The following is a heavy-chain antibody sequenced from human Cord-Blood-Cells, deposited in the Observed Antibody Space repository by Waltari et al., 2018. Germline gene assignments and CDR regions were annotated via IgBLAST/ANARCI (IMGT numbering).Heavy chain of an antibody. CDR2: IIPILCTG. V-gene: IGHV1-69*06. CDR1: GGTFSSYA. Sequence: QVQLVQSGAEVKKPGSSVKVSCKASGGTFSSYAISWVRQDPGQGLEWMVGIIPILCTGTYAQKFQGRFTITADNSPGTAYMELSSLRSEDTAVYYCAREMSRSSSSWFDPWGQGTLVTVSS. CDR3: AREMSRSSSSWFDP. J-gene: IGHJ5*02. D-gene: IGHD6-6*01.